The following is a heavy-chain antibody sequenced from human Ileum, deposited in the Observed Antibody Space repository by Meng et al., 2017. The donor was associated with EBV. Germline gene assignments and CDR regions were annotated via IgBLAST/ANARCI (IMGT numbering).Heavy chain of an antibody. V-gene: IGHV4-30-4*01. Sequence: ESGPGSVRPSETLALTCAVSGGSISSSGNYWSWIRQPPGKGLEWIGYKYHRGSTYYNPSLKSRVTMSVDTSRNQFSLKLSSVTAADTAVYYCARRGGYDILTPVGWFDPWGQGTLVTVSS. CDR1: GGSISSSGNY. D-gene: IGHD3-9*01. J-gene: IGHJ5*02. CDR3: ARRGGYDILTPVGWFDP. CDR2: KYHRGST.